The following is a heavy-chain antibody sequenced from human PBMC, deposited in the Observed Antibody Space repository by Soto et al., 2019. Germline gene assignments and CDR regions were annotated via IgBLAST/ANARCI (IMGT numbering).Heavy chain of an antibody. V-gene: IGHV1-8*01. CDR2: MNPNSGNT. CDR3: VKDCAIGSVYSGFDAIDL. CDR1: GYTFTSYD. D-gene: IGHD5-12*01. J-gene: IGHJ5*02. Sequence: ASVKVSCKASGYTFTSYDINWVRQATGQGLEWMGWMNPNSGNTGYAQKFQGRVTMTRNTSISTAYMELSSLRSEDTAVYYCVKDCAIGSVYSGFDAIDLWGQGTLVTVSS.